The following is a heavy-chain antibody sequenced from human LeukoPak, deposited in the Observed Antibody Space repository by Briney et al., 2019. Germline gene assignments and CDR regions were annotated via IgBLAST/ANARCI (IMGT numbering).Heavy chain of an antibody. CDR1: GFTVSSNY. V-gene: IGHV3-53*01. Sequence: GGSLRLSCVVSGFTVSSNYMTWVRQAPGKGLEWVSVIYSGGSTYYADSVKGRFTISRDNSKNTLYLQMNSLRAEDTAVYYCARDQLSCSGGTCYSSWGQGALVTVSP. J-gene: IGHJ5*02. CDR2: IYSGGST. CDR3: ARDQLSCSGGTCYSS. D-gene: IGHD2-15*01.